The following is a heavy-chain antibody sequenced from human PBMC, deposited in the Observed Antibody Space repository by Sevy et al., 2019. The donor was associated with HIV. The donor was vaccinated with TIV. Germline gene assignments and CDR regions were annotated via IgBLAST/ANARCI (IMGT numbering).Heavy chain of an antibody. CDR2: ISWSSGNI. CDR1: GFTFDDYT. J-gene: IGHJ4*02. CDR3: VKDRSGSYSFDY. Sequence: GGSLRLSCAASGFTFDDYTMSWVRQAPGKGLEWVSGISWSSGNIAYADSVEGRFTISRDNAKNSLYLQMNSLRVEDTALYYCVKDRSGSYSFDYWGQGTLVTVS. D-gene: IGHD1-26*01. V-gene: IGHV3-9*01.